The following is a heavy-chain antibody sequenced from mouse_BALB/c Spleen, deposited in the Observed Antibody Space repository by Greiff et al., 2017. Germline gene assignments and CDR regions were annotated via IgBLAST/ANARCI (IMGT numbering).Heavy chain of an antibody. J-gene: IGHJ1*01. Sequence: EVQLQQSGPELVKPGASVKMSCKASGYTFTSYVMHWVKQKPGQGLEWIGYINPYNDGTKYNEKFKGKATLTSDKSSSTAYMELSSLTSEDSAVYYCGRGGYYGSYWYFDVWGAGTTVTVSS. CDR2: INPYNDGT. CDR1: GYTFTSYV. D-gene: IGHD1-1*01. V-gene: IGHV1-14*01. CDR3: GRGGYYGSYWYFDV.